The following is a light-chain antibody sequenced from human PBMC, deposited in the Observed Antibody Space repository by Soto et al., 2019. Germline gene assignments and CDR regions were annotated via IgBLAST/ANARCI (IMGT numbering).Light chain of an antibody. Sequence: EIVLTQSPGTLSLSPGERATLSCRASQSVSNNYLTWYQQKPGQAPRLLIYGASSRATGIPDRFSGSGSGTDFTLTISRLEPDDFAVYYCQHYGSSPFTFGPGTKWISN. CDR2: GAS. J-gene: IGKJ3*01. CDR3: QHYGSSPFT. V-gene: IGKV3-20*01. CDR1: QSVSNNY.